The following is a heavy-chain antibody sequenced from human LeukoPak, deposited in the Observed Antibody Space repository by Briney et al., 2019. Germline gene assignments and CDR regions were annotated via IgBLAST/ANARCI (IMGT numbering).Heavy chain of an antibody. CDR3: ARHILTAGSLE. J-gene: IGHJ4*02. V-gene: IGHV4-59*08. D-gene: IGHD3-9*01. Sequence: SETLSLTCTISGGSISDYYWSWIRQPPGKGLEWIAYMYNSETTKYNPSLRSRVTIPMDTSKNQFSLKLSSVTAADTASYYCARHILTAGSLEWGQGTLVTVSS. CDR2: MYNSETT. CDR1: GGSISDYY.